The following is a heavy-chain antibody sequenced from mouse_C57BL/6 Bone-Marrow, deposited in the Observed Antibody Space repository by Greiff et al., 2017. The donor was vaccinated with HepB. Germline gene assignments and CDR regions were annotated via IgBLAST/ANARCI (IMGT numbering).Heavy chain of an antibody. Sequence: EVQLQQSVAELVRPGASVKLSCTASGYNINNTYMHWVKQRPEQGLEWIGRIDPANGNTNYAPKFQGKATITADKSSNTAYLQLSSLTSEDTAIYYCARVGHCGAWFSFWGQGTLVTVSA. CDR2: IDPANGNT. D-gene: IGHD1-1*02. CDR3: ARVGHCGAWFSF. CDR1: GYNINNTY. J-gene: IGHJ3*01. V-gene: IGHV14-3*01.